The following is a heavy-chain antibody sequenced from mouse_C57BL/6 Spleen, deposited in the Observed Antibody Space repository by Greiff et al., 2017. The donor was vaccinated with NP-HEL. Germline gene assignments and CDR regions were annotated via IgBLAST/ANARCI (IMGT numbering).Heavy chain of an antibody. CDR2: IYPGDGDT. V-gene: IGHV1-80*01. J-gene: IGHJ4*01. Sequence: VQRVESGAELVKPGASVKISCKASGYAFSSYWMNWVKQRPGKGLEWIGQIYPGDGDTNYNGKFKGKATLTADKSSSTAYMQLSSLTSEDSAVYFCARSNWEYAMDYWGQGTSVTVSS. D-gene: IGHD4-1*01. CDR3: ARSNWEYAMDY. CDR1: GYAFSSYW.